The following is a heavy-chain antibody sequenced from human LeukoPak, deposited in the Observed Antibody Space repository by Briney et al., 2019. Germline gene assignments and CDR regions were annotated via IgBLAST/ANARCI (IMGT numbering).Heavy chain of an antibody. D-gene: IGHD4-11*01. V-gene: IGHV4-59*01. CDR1: GGSISSDY. CDR3: ARGFYSPHY. J-gene: IGHJ4*02. Sequence: KPSETLSLTCTVSGGSISSDYWSWIRQPPGKGLEWIGYIYYSGRTYYNPSLKSRITISVDTSKNQFSLKLSSVTAADTAVYYCARGFYSPHYWGQGTLVSVSP. CDR2: IYYSGRT.